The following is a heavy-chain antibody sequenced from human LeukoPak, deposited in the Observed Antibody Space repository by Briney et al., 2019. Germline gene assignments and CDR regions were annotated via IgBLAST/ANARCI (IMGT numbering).Heavy chain of an antibody. CDR2: IKQDGSEK. V-gene: IGHV3-7*01. CDR1: GFTFSNAW. CDR3: ARDKVDIVVVPAKESDYKYYYFMDV. D-gene: IGHD2-2*01. J-gene: IGHJ6*03. Sequence: QSGGSLRLSCAASGFTFSNAWMSWVRQAPGKGLEWVANIKQDGSEKYYVDSVKGRFTISRDNAKNSLYLQMNSLRAEDTAVYYCARDKVDIVVVPAKESDYKYYYFMDVWGKGTTVTVSS.